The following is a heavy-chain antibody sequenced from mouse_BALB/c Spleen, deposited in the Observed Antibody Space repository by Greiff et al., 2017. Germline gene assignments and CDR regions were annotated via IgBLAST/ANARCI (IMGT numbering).Heavy chain of an antibody. CDR3: ARDYGNYPYYFDY. CDR1: GYSITSDYA. V-gene: IGHV3-2*02. D-gene: IGHD2-1*01. Sequence: DVKLQESGPGLVKPSQSLSLTCTVTGYSITSDYAWNWIRQFPGNKLEWMGYISYSGSTSYNPSLKSRISITRDTSKNQFFLQLNSVTTEDTATYYCARDYGNYPYYFDYWGQGTTLTVSS. CDR2: ISYSGST. J-gene: IGHJ2*01.